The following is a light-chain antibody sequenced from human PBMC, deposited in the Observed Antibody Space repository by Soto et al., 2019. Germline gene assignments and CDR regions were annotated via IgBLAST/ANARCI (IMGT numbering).Light chain of an antibody. CDR1: QIINNY. V-gene: IGKV1-39*01. J-gene: IGKJ4*01. CDR3: QQSIRAPLT. CDR2: AAS. Sequence: DIQMTQSPSSLSASVGDRVTITCRANQIINNYLNWYQQKPGKAPKLLIYAASSLQSMALSMFSVSGSGTDFTLTISSLQTEDSASYFCQQSIRAPLTFGGGTKVEV.